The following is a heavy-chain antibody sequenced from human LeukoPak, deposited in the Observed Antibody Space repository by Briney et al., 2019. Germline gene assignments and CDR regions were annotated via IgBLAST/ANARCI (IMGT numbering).Heavy chain of an antibody. CDR1: GFTFSRYW. CDR2: IKQDGSEK. J-gene: IGHJ3*02. V-gene: IGHV3-7*01. CDR3: ATHCSSVSCSLATFDI. D-gene: IGHD2-2*01. Sequence: GGSLRLSCAASGFTFSRYWMSWVRQAPGKGPEWVANIKQDGSEKYYVDSVRGRFTVSRDNARTSLYLQMNSLRAEDTAVYYCATHCSSVSCSLATFDIWGQGTMVTVSS.